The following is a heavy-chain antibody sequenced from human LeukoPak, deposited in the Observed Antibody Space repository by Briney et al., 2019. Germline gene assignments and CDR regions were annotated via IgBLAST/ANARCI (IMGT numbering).Heavy chain of an antibody. J-gene: IGHJ4*02. Sequence: SETLSLTCTVSGGSIRSSYYYWGWIRQPPGKGLEWIGSIYDSGSTYYNPSLKSRVTISVDTSKNQFSLKLNSVTAADTAVYYCARVNRDTSGYYHVYFDYWGQGTLVSVSS. CDR2: IYDSGST. CDR1: GGSIRSSYYY. V-gene: IGHV4-39*01. D-gene: IGHD3-22*01. CDR3: ARVNRDTSGYYHVYFDY.